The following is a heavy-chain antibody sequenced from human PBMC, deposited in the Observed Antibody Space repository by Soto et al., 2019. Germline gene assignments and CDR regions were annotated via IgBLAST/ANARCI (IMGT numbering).Heavy chain of an antibody. Sequence: SQSRAGACAISGDGVSSNMAALNWIRHSPSRGLEWLGRRYYSSKWYNDYAVSVESRITINPDTSKNQFSLQLNSVTPYDTAVYYCARGNLVEYNWFEQRGKGTLVSVS. CDR3: ARGNLVEYNWFEQ. CDR2: RYYSSKWYN. V-gene: IGHV6-1*01. J-gene: IGHJ5*02. D-gene: IGHD2-8*02. CDR1: GDGVSSNMAA.